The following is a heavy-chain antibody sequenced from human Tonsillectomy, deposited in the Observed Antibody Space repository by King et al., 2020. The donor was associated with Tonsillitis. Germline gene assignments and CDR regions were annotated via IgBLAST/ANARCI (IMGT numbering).Heavy chain of an antibody. Sequence: QLVQSGAEVKKPGESLKISCKGSGYSFTSYWIGWVRQMPGKGLEWMGIIYPGDSDTRYSPSFQGQVTISADKSISTAYLQWSSLKASDTAMYYCARRLDLSRDGAYFGYWGQRTLVTVSS. CDR1: GYSFTSYW. V-gene: IGHV5-51*01. J-gene: IGHJ4*02. CDR2: IYPGDSDT. CDR3: ARRLDLSRDGAYFGY. D-gene: IGHD5-24*01.